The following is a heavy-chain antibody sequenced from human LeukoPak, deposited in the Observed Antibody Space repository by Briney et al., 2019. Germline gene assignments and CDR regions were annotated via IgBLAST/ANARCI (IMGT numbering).Heavy chain of an antibody. D-gene: IGHD1-1*01. J-gene: IGHJ4*02. Sequence: ASVKLSCKASGYTFTAYYVHWVRQAPGQGLEWMGWINANSGDTGYAQNFQGRVTMTRDTSISTLYLDLSSLRSDDTAVYYCARYSLRSNWLFDSWGQGTLVTVSS. CDR1: GYTFTAYY. CDR3: ARYSLRSNWLFDS. V-gene: IGHV1-2*02. CDR2: INANSGDT.